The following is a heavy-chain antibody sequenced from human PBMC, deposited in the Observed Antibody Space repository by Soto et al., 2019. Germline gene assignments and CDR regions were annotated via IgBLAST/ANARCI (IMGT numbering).Heavy chain of an antibody. CDR3: ARDSSIKDYYYYYMDV. CDR1: GFTFSSYS. V-gene: IGHV3-48*01. J-gene: IGHJ6*03. D-gene: IGHD5-12*01. Sequence: GGSLRLSCAASGFTFSSYSMNWVRQAPGKGLEWVSYISSSSSTIYYADSVKGRFTISRDNAKNPLYLQMNSLRAEDTAVYYCARDSSIKDYYYYYMDVWGKGTTVTVSS. CDR2: ISSSSSTI.